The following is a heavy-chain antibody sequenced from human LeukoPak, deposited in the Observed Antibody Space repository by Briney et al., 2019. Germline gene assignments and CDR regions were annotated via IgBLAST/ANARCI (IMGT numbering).Heavy chain of an antibody. CDR1: GGSISSSSYY. J-gene: IGHJ5*02. D-gene: IGHD2-2*01. Sequence: SETLSLTCTVSGGSISSSSYYWGWIRQPPGKGLEWIGSIYYSGSNFYNPSLKSRVTISIQTSKNEFSLNLRFVTAADTAVYYCAREGDLRTFNWFDRWGQGTLVTVSS. CDR2: IYYSGSN. V-gene: IGHV4-39*07. CDR3: AREGDLRTFNWFDR.